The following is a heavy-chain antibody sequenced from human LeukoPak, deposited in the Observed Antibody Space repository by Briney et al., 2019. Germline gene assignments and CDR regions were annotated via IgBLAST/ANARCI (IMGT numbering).Heavy chain of an antibody. CDR1: GGTFSSYA. V-gene: IGHV1-69*04. D-gene: IGHD5-24*01. CDR2: IIPILGIA. CDR3: AISGDGYNLAAFDY. J-gene: IGHJ4*02. Sequence: SVKVSCKASGGTFSSYAISWVRQAPGQGLEWMGRIIPILGIANYAQKFQGRVTITADKSTSTAYMELSSLRSEDTAVYYCAISGDGYNLAAFDYWGQGTLVSVSS.